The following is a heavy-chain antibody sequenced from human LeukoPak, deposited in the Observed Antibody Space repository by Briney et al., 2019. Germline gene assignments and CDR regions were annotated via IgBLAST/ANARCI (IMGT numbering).Heavy chain of an antibody. CDR2: IWYDGSNK. CDR1: GFTFSSYG. V-gene: IGHV3-33*08. CDR3: ARCYSSGWYQYYFDY. J-gene: IGHJ4*02. D-gene: IGHD6-19*01. Sequence: GGSLRLSCAASGFTFSSYGMHWVRQAPGKGLEWVAVIWYDGSNKYYADSVKGRFTISRDNSKNTLYLQMNSLRAGDTAVYYCARCYSSGWYQYYFDYWGQGTLVTVSS.